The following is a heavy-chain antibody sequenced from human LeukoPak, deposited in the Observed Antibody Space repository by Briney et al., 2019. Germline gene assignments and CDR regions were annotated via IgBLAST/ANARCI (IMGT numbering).Heavy chain of an antibody. J-gene: IGHJ4*02. CDR2: IIPIFGTA. D-gene: IGHD4-23*01. CDR3: ARAGVPTVVTLNYYFDY. Sequence: SVKVSCKASGYTFTGYYMHWVRQAPGQGLEWMGGIIPIFGTANYAQKFQGRVTITADESTSTAYMELSSLRSEDTAVYYCARAGVPTVVTLNYYFDYWGQGTLVTVSS. V-gene: IGHV1-69*13. CDR1: GYTFTGYY.